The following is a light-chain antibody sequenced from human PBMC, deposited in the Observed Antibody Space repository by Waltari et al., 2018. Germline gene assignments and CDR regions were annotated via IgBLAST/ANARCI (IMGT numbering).Light chain of an antibody. J-gene: IGLJ2*01. Sequence: QSALTQPPSASGSPGQSVTIPCTGTSSDVGAYNDVSWYQQHPDKAPQLLIFAVSQRPSGVPDRFSGSKSGNTASLTVSGLQAEDEADYYCFSYAGSNNLVFGGGTKLTVL. CDR1: SSDVGAYND. CDR3: FSYAGSNNLV. V-gene: IGLV2-8*01. CDR2: AVS.